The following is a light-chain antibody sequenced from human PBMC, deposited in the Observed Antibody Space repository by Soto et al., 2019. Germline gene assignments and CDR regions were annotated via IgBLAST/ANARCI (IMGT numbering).Light chain of an antibody. Sequence: DIQMTQSPSSLSASVGDRVTITCQASQDISNYLNWYQQKPGKAPKLPIYDASNLETGVPSRFSGSGSGTDFTFTISSLQPEDIATYYCQQYDNLLSLTFGGGTKVEIK. CDR2: DAS. CDR3: QQYDNLLSLT. J-gene: IGKJ4*01. CDR1: QDISNY. V-gene: IGKV1-33*01.